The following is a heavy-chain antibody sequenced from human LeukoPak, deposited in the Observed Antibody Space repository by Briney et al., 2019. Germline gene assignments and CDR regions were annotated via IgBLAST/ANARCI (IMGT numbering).Heavy chain of an antibody. Sequence: AGGSLRLSCAASGFTFYTYGMNWIRQAPGKGLEWVSTISGSGSNTYYADSVKGRFTIFRDNSRNILYLRMNSLRAEDTAVYYCAKAITALVLTTWDSWGQGTLVTVSP. D-gene: IGHD2-8*02. CDR2: ISGSGSNT. CDR3: AKAITALVLTTWDS. V-gene: IGHV3-23*01. CDR1: GFTFYTYG. J-gene: IGHJ4*02.